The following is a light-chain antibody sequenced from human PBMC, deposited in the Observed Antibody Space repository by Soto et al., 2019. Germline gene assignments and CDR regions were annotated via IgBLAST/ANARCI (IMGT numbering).Light chain of an antibody. CDR3: QQSYSTPRT. Sequence: DIQMTQSPSSLSASVGDRVTITCRASQSISSYLNWYQQKPGKAPKLLIFAAASLQSGVPSGFSGSGSGTEFTLTISSLQPEDFATYYCQQSYSTPRTFGQGTKLDIK. CDR2: AAA. J-gene: IGKJ2*02. V-gene: IGKV1-39*01. CDR1: QSISSY.